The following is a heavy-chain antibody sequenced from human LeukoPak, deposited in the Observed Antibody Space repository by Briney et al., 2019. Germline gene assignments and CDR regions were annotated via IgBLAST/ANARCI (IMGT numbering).Heavy chain of an antibody. J-gene: IGHJ3*02. Sequence: GGSLRLSCAASGFIFSNYAMNWVRQAPGKGLEWVSAISGSGGRTYYADSVKGRFTISRDNSKNTLYLQMNSLRAEDTAVYYCAKDGIAGIWGQGTMVTVSS. D-gene: IGHD1-26*01. CDR1: GFIFSNYA. CDR2: ISGSGGRT. V-gene: IGHV3-23*01. CDR3: AKDGIAGI.